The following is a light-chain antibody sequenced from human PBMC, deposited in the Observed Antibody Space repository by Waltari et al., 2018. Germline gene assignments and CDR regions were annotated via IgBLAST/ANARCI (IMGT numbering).Light chain of an antibody. V-gene: IGKV3-11*01. J-gene: IGKJ1*01. CDR3: QQYNNWPSWT. Sequence: EIVLTQSPATLSLSPGDRANLSCRASQTLSSYVSWYQQRPGQAPRLFIYDASKRATGIPARFSGSGSGADFTLTISDLEPEDSAVYYCQQYNNWPSWTFGQGTKVEIK. CDR1: QTLSSY. CDR2: DAS.